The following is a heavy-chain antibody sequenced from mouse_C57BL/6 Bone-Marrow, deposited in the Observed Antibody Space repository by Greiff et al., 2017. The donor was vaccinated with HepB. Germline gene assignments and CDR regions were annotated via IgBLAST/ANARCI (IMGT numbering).Heavy chain of an antibody. CDR2: IHPSDSDT. Sequence: VQLQQPGAELVKPGASVKVSCKASGYTFTSYWMHWVKQRPGQGLEWIGRIHPSDSDTNYNQKFKGKATLTVDKSSSSAFMPLSSLTSEYSAVSSSALPLLAPYFAFCGPGPTLTVSS. V-gene: IGHV1-74*01. CDR3: ALPLLAPYFAF. J-gene: IGHJ1*01. CDR1: GYTFTSYW.